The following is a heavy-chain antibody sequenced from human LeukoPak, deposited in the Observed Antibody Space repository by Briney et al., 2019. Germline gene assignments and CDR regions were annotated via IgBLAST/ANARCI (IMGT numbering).Heavy chain of an antibody. Sequence: ASVKVSCKASGYTFTGYYMHWVRQAPGQGLEWMGWIDPNSGGTKYAQKFEGRVTMTRYTSSSTAYMELSRLTSDDTAVYYCARGGMVDIVVVPENYWGQGTLVTVSS. J-gene: IGHJ4*02. V-gene: IGHV1-2*02. CDR2: IDPNSGGT. CDR1: GYTFTGYY. D-gene: IGHD2-2*01. CDR3: ARGGMVDIVVVPENY.